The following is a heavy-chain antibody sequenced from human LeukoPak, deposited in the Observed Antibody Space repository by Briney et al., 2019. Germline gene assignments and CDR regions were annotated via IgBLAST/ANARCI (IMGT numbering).Heavy chain of an antibody. V-gene: IGHV1-2*02. J-gene: IGHJ5*02. CDR2: INPNSGGT. CDR3: ARGGSYGGNLSPDNWFDP. D-gene: IGHD4-23*01. Sequence: ASVKVSCKASGYTFTGYYMHWVRQAPGQGLEWMGWINPNSGGTNYAQKFQGRVTMTRDTSISTAYMELSRLRSDDTAVYYCARGGSYGGNLSPDNWFDPWGQGTLVTVSS. CDR1: GYTFTGYY.